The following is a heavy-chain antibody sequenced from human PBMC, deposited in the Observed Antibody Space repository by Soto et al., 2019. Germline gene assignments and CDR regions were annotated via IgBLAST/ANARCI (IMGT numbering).Heavy chain of an antibody. CDR1: GGSFSGYY. Sequence: SETLSLTCAVYGGSFSGYYWSWIRQPPGKGLEWIREINHSGSTNYNPSLKSRVTISVDTSKNQFSLKLSSVTAADTAVYYCAREQGVSYGYYYYYGIDVWSQGTTVIGS. V-gene: IGHV4-34*01. CDR3: AREQGVSYGYYYYYGIDV. J-gene: IGHJ6*02. CDR2: INHSGST. D-gene: IGHD1-26*01.